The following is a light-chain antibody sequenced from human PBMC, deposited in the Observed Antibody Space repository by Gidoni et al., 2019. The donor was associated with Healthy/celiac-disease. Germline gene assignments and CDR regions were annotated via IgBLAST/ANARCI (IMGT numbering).Light chain of an antibody. Sequence: DIVMTQSPDSLAVLLGERATINCKSSQSVLYSSNNKSYLAWYQQKPGQPPKLLIYWASTRESGVPDRFSGSGSVTDFTLTISSLQAEDVAVYYCQQYYSTPLTFGQGTKVEIK. V-gene: IGKV4-1*01. CDR1: QSVLYSSNNKSY. J-gene: IGKJ1*01. CDR2: WAS. CDR3: QQYYSTPLT.